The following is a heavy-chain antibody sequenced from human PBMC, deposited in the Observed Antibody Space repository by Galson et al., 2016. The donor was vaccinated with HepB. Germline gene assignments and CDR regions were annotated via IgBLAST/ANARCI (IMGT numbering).Heavy chain of an antibody. D-gene: IGHD1-1*01. CDR1: GFAFDIHA. CDR3: AKERLVRRIFDH. CDR2: ISDSGRDT. Sequence: SLRLPCAASGFAFDIHALIWVRQAPGKGLEWVSGISDSGRDTYYADSVKGRFTISRDNSNNTLYLQMNGLRAEDTAVYYCAKERLVRRIFDHWGQGTLLTVSS. J-gene: IGHJ4*02. V-gene: IGHV3-23*01.